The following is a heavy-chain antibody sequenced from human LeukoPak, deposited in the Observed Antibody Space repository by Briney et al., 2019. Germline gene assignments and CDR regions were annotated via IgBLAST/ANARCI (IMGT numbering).Heavy chain of an antibody. V-gene: IGHV1-2*02. D-gene: IGHD5-18*01. CDR2: INPNSGGT. CDR1: GYTFTGYY. CDR3: ARGGADTAMVKTHFDY. Sequence: ASVKVSCKASGYTFTGYYMHWVRQAPGQGLEWMGWINPNSGGTNYAQKFQGRVTMTRDTSISTAYMELSRLRSDDTAVYYCARGGADTAMVKTHFDYWGQGTLVTVSS. J-gene: IGHJ4*02.